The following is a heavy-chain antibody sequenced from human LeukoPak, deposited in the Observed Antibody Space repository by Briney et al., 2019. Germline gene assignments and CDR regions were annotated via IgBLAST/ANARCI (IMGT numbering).Heavy chain of an antibody. V-gene: IGHV1-2*06. D-gene: IGHD4-11*01. CDR3: ARDRGTTYASDI. Sequence: ASVKVSCKASGYTFTSYGISWVRQAPGQGLEWMGRLNPNSGDTDYAQNFRGRVTMTRDTSITTAYMELRRLTSDDTAVYYCARDRGTTYASDIWGQGTMVTVSS. J-gene: IGHJ3*02. CDR2: LNPNSGDT. CDR1: GYTFTSYG.